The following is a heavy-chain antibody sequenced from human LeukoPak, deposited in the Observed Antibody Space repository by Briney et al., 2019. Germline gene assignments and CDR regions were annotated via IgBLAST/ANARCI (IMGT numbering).Heavy chain of an antibody. CDR2: ISAYNGNT. V-gene: IGHV1-18*01. CDR3: ARDMAEGYSSSRSWFDP. Sequence: ASVKVSCKVSGYTLTELSMHWVRQAPGQGLEWMGWISAYNGNTNYAQKLQGRVTMTTDTSTSTAYMELRSLRSDDTAVYYCARDMAEGYSSSRSWFDPWGQGTLVTVSS. CDR1: GYTLTELS. D-gene: IGHD6-13*01. J-gene: IGHJ5*02.